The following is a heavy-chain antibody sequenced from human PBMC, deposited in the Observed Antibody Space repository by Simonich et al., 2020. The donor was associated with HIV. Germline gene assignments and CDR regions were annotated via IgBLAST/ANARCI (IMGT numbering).Heavy chain of an antibody. J-gene: IGHJ3*02. V-gene: IGHV4-34*01. CDR3: ARLAVVIGAFDI. Sequence: QVQLQQWGAGLLKPSETLSLTCAVYGGSFSNYYWNWIRQPPGKGLGWIGEINHSGSTNYNPSLKSRVTISVDTSKNQFSLKLSSVTAADTAVYYCARLAVVIGAFDIWGQGTMATVSS. CDR1: GGSFSNYY. CDR2: INHSGST. D-gene: IGHD3-22*01.